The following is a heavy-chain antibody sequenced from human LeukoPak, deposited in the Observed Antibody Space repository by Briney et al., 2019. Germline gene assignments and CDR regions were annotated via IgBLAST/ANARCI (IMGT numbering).Heavy chain of an antibody. D-gene: IGHD6-19*01. CDR1: GFTFSSYS. Sequence: GGSLRLSCAASGFTFSSYSMNWVRQAPGKGLEWVSSISSSSSYIYYADSVKGRFTISRDNAKNSLYLQMNSLGAEDTAVYYCARSTPSGSGNHFDYWGQGTLVTVSS. J-gene: IGHJ4*02. V-gene: IGHV3-21*01. CDR3: ARSTPSGSGNHFDY. CDR2: ISSSSSYI.